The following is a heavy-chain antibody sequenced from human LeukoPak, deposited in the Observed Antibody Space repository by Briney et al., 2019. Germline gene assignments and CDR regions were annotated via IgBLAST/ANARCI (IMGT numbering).Heavy chain of an antibody. V-gene: IGHV3-30*18. CDR1: GFTFSSYC. CDR3: AKNYYHSSGYFYEVNY. J-gene: IGHJ4*02. Sequence: GRSLRLSCAASGFTFSSYCMHWVRQAPGKGLEWVALISYVGSDKYFADSVKGGFSIARNNSKNTLYLQMNSLRDEDTSVYYCAKNYYHSSGYFYEVNYWGQGTLVTVSS. CDR2: ISYVGSDK. D-gene: IGHD3-22*01.